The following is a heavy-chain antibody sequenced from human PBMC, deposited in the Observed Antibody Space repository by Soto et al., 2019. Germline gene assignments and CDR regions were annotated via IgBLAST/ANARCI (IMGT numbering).Heavy chain of an antibody. CDR2: IRSKANSYAT. Sequence: EVQLVESGGGLVQPGGSLKLSCAASGFTFSGSAMHWVRQASGKGLAWVGRIRSKANSYATAYAASVKGRFTISRDDSKNTAYLQMNSLKTEDTAVYYCTRQLEDNILTGYSPGYWGQGTLVTVSS. CDR3: TRQLEDNILTGYSPGY. V-gene: IGHV3-73*01. D-gene: IGHD3-9*01. J-gene: IGHJ4*02. CDR1: GFTFSGSA.